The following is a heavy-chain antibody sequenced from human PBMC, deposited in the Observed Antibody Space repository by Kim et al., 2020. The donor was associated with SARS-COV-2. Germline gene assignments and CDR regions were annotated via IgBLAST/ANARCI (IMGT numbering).Heavy chain of an antibody. D-gene: IGHD2-2*01. CDR1: GYTFTGYY. J-gene: IGHJ4*02. CDR2: INPNSGGT. CDR3: ARGADFRSETRGAKIPLDY. V-gene: IGHV1-2*06. Sequence: ASVKVSCKASGYTFTGYYMHWVRQAPGQGLEWMGRINPNSGGTNYAQKFQGRVTMTRDTSISTAYMELSRLRSDDTAVYYCARGADFRSETRGAKIPLDYWGQGTLVTVSS.